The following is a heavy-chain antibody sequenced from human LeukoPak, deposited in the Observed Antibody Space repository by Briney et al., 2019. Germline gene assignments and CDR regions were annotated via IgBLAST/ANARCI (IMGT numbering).Heavy chain of an antibody. CDR2: ISYDGSNK. D-gene: IGHD5-12*01. J-gene: IGHJ3*02. V-gene: IGHV3-30-3*01. CDR3: ARGSSRVLVAASAHDAFDI. CDR1: GFTFSSYA. Sequence: GGSLRLSCAASGFTFSSYAMHWVRQAPGKGLEWVAVISYDGSNKYYADSVKGRFTISRDNSKNTLYLQMNSLRAEDTAVYYCARGSSRVLVAASAHDAFDIWGQGTMVTVSS.